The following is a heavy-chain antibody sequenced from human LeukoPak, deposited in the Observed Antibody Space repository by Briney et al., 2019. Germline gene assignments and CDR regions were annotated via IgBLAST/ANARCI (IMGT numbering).Heavy chain of an antibody. Sequence: GASVKVSCKASGYTFTSYGISWVRQAPGQGLEWMGWINADNGNTRYAQKLQGRVTMTTDTSTTTAYMDLRSLRSDDTAVYYCARDADGSGTLLDYWGQGTLATVSS. V-gene: IGHV1-18*01. D-gene: IGHD3-10*01. CDR1: GYTFTSYG. CDR2: INADNGNT. CDR3: ARDADGSGTLLDY. J-gene: IGHJ4*02.